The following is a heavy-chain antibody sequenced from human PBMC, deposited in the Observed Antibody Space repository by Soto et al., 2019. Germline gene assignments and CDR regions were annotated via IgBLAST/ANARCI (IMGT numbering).Heavy chain of an antibody. V-gene: IGHV1-2*04. D-gene: IGHD6-19*01. CDR1: GYTFTGYY. J-gene: IGHJ6*02. CDR2: INPNSGGT. CDR3: ARGPNLKQWLDPPVRGGFYYYGMDV. Sequence: ASVKVSCKASGYTFTGYYMHWVRQAPGQGLEWMGWINPNSGGTNYAQKFQGWVTMTRDTSISTAYMELSRLRSDDTAVYYCARGPNLKQWLDPPVRGGFYYYGMDVWGQGTTVTVSS.